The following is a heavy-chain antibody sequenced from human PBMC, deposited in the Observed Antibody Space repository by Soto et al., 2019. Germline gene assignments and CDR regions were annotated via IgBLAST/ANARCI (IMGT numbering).Heavy chain of an antibody. J-gene: IGHJ4*02. Sequence: QVQLQESGPGLVKPSETLSLTCTVSGGSISSYYWSWIRQPPGKGLEWIGYIYYSGSTNYNPSLQSRVTISVNTSKNQFSLKLTSVTAAATAVYYCASVSSGWWYFDYLGQGTLVTVSS. V-gene: IGHV4-59*01. D-gene: IGHD6-19*01. CDR3: ASVSSGWWYFDY. CDR2: IYYSGST. CDR1: GGSISSYY.